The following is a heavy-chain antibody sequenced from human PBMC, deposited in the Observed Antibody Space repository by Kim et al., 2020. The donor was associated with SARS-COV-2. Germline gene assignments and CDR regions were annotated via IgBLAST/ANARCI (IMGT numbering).Heavy chain of an antibody. D-gene: IGHD6-13*01. Sequence: SETLSLTCTFSGGSISSHYWHWIRQPPGKGLEWIGFIHHSGTIMYNPSLNSRGTLSLDTSKSQFSLKLVSVTAADTAVYYCAADDPGKAPAGTWGQGILVTVSS. CDR1: GGSISSHY. J-gene: IGHJ5*02. V-gene: IGHV4-59*11. CDR3: AADDPGKAPAGT. CDR2: IHHSGTI.